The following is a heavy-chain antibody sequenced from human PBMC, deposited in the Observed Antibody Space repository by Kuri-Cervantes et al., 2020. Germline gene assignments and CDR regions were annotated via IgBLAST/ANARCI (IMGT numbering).Heavy chain of an antibody. D-gene: IGHD6-19*01. CDR3: ASSSGWSDFDY. CDR1: GFTFSNYA. Sequence: GESLKISCAASGFTFSNYAMHWVRQAPGKGLEWVAVISYDGSNKYYADSVKGRFTISRDNAKNSLYLQMNSLRAEDTAVYYCASSSGWSDFDYWGQGTLVTVSS. J-gene: IGHJ4*02. V-gene: IGHV3-30-3*01. CDR2: ISYDGSNK.